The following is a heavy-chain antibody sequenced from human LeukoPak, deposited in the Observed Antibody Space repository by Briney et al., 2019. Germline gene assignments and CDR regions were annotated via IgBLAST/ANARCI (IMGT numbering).Heavy chain of an antibody. J-gene: IGHJ3*02. D-gene: IGHD2-21*01. Sequence: GESLKISCKGSGYSFTSNWIGWVRQMPGKGPEWMGIIYPGDSHTRYSPSFQGQVTISADKSFTTAYLQWSSLKASDTAMYYCASQGDNDAFDIWGQGTMVTVSS. CDR1: GYSFTSNW. V-gene: IGHV5-51*01. CDR3: ASQGDNDAFDI. CDR2: IYPGDSHT.